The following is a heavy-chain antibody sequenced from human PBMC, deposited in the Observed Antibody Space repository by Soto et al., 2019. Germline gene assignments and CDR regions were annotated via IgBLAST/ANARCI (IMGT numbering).Heavy chain of an antibody. J-gene: IGHJ4*02. CDR2: INPNFGTA. V-gene: IGHV1-69*05. CDR3: ARGGGTRRTYYYDSSGYYQFDY. CDR1: GYTFTGYY. Sequence: ASVKVSCKASGYTFTGYYMHWVRQAPGQGLEWMGGINPNFGTANYAQKFQGRVTITRDESTSTAYMELSSLRSEDTAVYYCARGGGTRRTYYYDSSGYYQFDYWGQGTLVTVSS. D-gene: IGHD3-22*01.